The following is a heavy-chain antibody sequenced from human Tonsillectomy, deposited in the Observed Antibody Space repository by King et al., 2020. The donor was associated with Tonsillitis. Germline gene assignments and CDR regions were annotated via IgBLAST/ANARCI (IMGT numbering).Heavy chain of an antibody. CDR1: GFIYSDYL. Sequence: VQLVESGGGLVHPGGSLRLSCTASGFIYSDYLMNWVRQAPGKGLEWVSAISGSGDTTYYADSVKGRFTISRDNSKNSLSLQMSSLRAEDTAIYYCAANGGFDYWGQGALVTVSS. CDR3: AANGGFDY. V-gene: IGHV3-23*04. J-gene: IGHJ4*02. CDR2: ISGSGDTT.